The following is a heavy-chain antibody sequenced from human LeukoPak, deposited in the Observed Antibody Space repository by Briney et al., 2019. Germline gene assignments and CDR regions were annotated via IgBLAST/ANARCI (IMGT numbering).Heavy chain of an antibody. CDR2: IYHSGST. CDR1: GYSISSGYY. D-gene: IGHD1-26*01. J-gene: IGHJ4*02. Sequence: PSETLSLTCTVSGYSISSGYYWGWIRQPPGKGLEWIGSIYHSGSTSYNPSLKSRISISVDTSMNQFSLKLSSATAADTAVYYCAKTFSGSYSYIDYWGQGTLVTVSS. V-gene: IGHV4-38-2*02. CDR3: AKTFSGSYSYIDY.